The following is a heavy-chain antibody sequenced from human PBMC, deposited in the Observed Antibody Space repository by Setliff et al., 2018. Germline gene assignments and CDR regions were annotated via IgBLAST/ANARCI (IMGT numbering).Heavy chain of an antibody. CDR1: GDSISTYY. CDR3: AGSTVTQVDS. CDR2: VFVDGST. J-gene: IGHJ4*02. Sequence: PSETLSLTCTVSGDSISTYYWSWIRRPAGKGLEWIGRVFVDGSTNYNPSLKSRVTMSVDTSKNQFSLKLSSVTAADTAVYYCAGSTVTQVDSWGQGTLVTVSS. V-gene: IGHV4-4*07. D-gene: IGHD4-17*01.